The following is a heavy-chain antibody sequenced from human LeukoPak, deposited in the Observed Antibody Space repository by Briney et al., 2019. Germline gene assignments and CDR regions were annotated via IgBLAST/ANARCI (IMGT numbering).Heavy chain of an antibody. V-gene: IGHV3-23*01. D-gene: IGHD3-10*01. CDR2: ISGSGGST. CDR1: GFTFSSYA. Sequence: GGSLRLSCAASGFTFSSYAMSWVRQAPGKGLEWVSAISGSGGSTYYADSVKGRFTISRDNSKNTLYLQMNSLRAEDTAVYYCAKDRMVRGVIIGGDFDHWGQGTLVTVSS. J-gene: IGHJ4*02. CDR3: AKDRMVRGVIIGGDFDH.